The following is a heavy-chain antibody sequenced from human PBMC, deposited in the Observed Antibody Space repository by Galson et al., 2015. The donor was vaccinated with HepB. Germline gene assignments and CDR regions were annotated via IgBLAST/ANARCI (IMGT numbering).Heavy chain of an antibody. CDR3: ARIQGGHGESDV. Sequence: PALVKPTQTLTLTCTVSGFSLSNARMGVSWVRQPPGKALEWLAHIFSDDEKSYSTSLKSRLTISKDTSKSQVVLTMTNMDPVDTATYYCARIQGGHGESDVWGQGTTVTVSS. D-gene: IGHD5-12*01. V-gene: IGHV2-26*01. CDR1: GFSLSNARMG. CDR2: IFSDDEK. J-gene: IGHJ6*02.